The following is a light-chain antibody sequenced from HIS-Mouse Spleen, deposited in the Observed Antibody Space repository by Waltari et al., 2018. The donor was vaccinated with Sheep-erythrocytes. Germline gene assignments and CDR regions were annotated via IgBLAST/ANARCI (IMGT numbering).Light chain of an antibody. V-gene: IGLV3-1*01. J-gene: IGLJ2*01. CDR2: QDS. Sequence: SYELTQPPSVSVSPGQTASITCSGDHLGDKYACWYQQTPGHSPVLVIYQDSKRPSGIPERFSGSNSGNTATLTISGTQAMDEADYYCQAWDSSTAVFGGGTKLTVL. CDR3: QAWDSSTAV. CDR1: HLGDKY.